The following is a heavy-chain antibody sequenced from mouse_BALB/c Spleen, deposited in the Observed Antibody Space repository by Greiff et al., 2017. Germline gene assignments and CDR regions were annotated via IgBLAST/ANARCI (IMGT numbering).Heavy chain of an antibody. CDR3: ASVGRYEAWFAY. CDR2: INPNNGGT. Sequence: EVKLVESGPELVKPGASVKIPCKASGYTFTDYNMDWVKQSHGKSLEWIGDINPNNGGTIYNQKFKGKATLTVDKSSSTAYMELRSLTSEDTAVYYCASVGRYEAWFAYWGQGTLVTVSA. J-gene: IGHJ3*01. V-gene: IGHV1-18*01. CDR1: GYTFTDYN. D-gene: IGHD2-14*01.